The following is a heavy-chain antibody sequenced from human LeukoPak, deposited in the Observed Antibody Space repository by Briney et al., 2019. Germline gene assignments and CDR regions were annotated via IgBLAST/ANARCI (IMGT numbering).Heavy chain of an antibody. J-gene: IGHJ3*02. CDR2: ISPSGENK. Sequence: PGGSLRLSCAGSGFIFGGYTMNWVRQAPGKGLEWLSYISPSGENKLYADSVKGRFSISRDNAKNSLYLQMNSLRAEDTAVYYCARVLGGTIGEAFDIWGPGTMVTVSS. D-gene: IGHD6-19*01. V-gene: IGHV3-48*01. CDR1: GFIFGGYT. CDR3: ARVLGGTIGEAFDI.